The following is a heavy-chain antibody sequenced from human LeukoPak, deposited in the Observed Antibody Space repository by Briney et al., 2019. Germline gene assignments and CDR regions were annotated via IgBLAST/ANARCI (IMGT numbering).Heavy chain of an antibody. J-gene: IGHJ4*02. V-gene: IGHV1-69*08. CDR2: FIPRLGTS. CDR1: GGTFLSST. Sequence: SVKVSCKASGGTFLSSTISWVRQAPGQGLEWMGRFIPRLGTSNYAQKFQGRVTISADKATNTANMELSSLRSEDTAVYFCAREGGYFGSLDSWGQGTLVTVSS. D-gene: IGHD3-10*01. CDR3: AREGGYFGSLDS.